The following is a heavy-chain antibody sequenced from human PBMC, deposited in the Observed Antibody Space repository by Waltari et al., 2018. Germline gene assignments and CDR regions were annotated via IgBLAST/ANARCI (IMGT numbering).Heavy chain of an antibody. CDR1: GFTFSSYA. D-gene: IGHD3-3*02. V-gene: IGHV3-23*01. CDR2: ISGSGGST. J-gene: IGHJ3*02. CDR3: ASKHWAIRAFDI. Sequence: EVQLLESGGGLVQPGGSLRLSCAASGFTFSSYAISWVRQAPGKGLEWVSAISGSGGSTYYADSVKGRFTISRDNSKNTLYLQMNSLRAEDTAVYYCASKHWAIRAFDIWGQGTMVTVSS.